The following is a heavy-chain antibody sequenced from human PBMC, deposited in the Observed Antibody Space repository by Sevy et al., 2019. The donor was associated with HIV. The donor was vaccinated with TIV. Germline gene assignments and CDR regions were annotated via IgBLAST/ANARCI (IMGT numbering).Heavy chain of an antibody. D-gene: IGHD2-8*01. Sequence: GGSLKLSCMTSGFTFTRYTMTWVRQAPGKGLEWVSTFCFGDGKMYYANSVKGRFTFSRDISKNTVYLQMNSLRADDTAVYYCAREGCTKPHDYWGQGTLVTVSS. J-gene: IGHJ4*02. CDR2: FCFGDGKM. V-gene: IGHV3-23*01. CDR3: AREGCTKPHDY. CDR1: GFTFTRYT.